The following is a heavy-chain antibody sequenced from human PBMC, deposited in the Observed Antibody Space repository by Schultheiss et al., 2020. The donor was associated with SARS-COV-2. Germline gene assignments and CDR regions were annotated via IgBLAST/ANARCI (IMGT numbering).Heavy chain of an antibody. Sequence: SETLSLTCTVSGGSISSGNYYWSWIRQPAGKGLEWIGRIYTSGSTNYNPSLKSRVTISVDTSKNQFSLKLSSVTAADTAVYYCARAGPYYYYYGMDVWGQGTTVTVSS. J-gene: IGHJ6*02. V-gene: IGHV4-61*02. CDR1: GGSISSGNYY. CDR2: IYTSGST. CDR3: ARAGPYYYYYGMDV.